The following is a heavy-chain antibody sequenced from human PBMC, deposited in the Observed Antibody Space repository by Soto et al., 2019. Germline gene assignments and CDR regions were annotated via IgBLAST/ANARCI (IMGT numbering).Heavy chain of an antibody. CDR1: GGSISNGGYY. V-gene: IGHV4-31*01. D-gene: IGHD3-10*01. J-gene: IGHJ3*02. CDR2: IYHSGST. CDR3: TSKFGQLLADAFDI. Sequence: PWETLSLTCSVSGGSISNGGYYWSWIRQHPGKGLEWIGEIYHSGSTIYNPSLQSLVTLSVDKSKNEFSLKMISVTDADTAVYYSTSKFGQLLADAFDIWGQGTMVTVSS.